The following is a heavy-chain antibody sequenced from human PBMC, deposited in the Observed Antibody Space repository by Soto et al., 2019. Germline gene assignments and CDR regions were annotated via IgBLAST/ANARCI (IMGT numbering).Heavy chain of an antibody. D-gene: IGHD6-6*01. J-gene: IGHJ6*02. CDR1: GFTFSSYW. CDR3: ARDSSSSGPGPAPYYGMDV. CDR2: INSDGSST. Sequence: GGSLRLSCAASGFTFSSYWMHWVRQSPGKGLVWVSRINSDGSSTSYADSVKGRFTISRDNAKNTLYLQMNSLRAEDTAVYYCARDSSSSGPGPAPYYGMDVWGQGTTVTVSS. V-gene: IGHV3-74*01.